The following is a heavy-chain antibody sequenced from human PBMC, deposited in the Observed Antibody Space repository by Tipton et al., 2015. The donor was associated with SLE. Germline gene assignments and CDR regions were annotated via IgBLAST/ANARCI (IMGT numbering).Heavy chain of an antibody. V-gene: IGHV4-39*02. D-gene: IGHD1-26*01. CDR3: ARTIYSGSPNYFDY. J-gene: IGHJ4*02. CDR2: IYFSGNT. CDR1: GGSIISSDYY. Sequence: LRLSCTVIGGSIISSDYYWGWIRQPPGKSLEWIGSIYFSGNTYYNLSLKSRVTISVDTSKNDLSLRLSSVTAADTAVYYCARTIYSGSPNYFDYWGQGTLVTVSS.